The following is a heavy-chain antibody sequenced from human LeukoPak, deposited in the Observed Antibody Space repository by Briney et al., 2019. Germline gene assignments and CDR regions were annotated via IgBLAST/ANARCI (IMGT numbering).Heavy chain of an antibody. CDR1: GFTFSSYG. V-gene: IGHV3-48*02. D-gene: IGHD3-22*01. Sequence: GRSLRLSCAASGFTFSSYGMHWVRQAPGKGLEWVSYISFSGSPTQYADSVKGRFTISRDNAKNSLYLQMNSLRDEDTAVYYCARDRAYYYDSSGYYYFDHWGQGTLVTVSS. CDR3: ARDRAYYYDSSGYYYFDH. J-gene: IGHJ4*02. CDR2: ISFSGSPT.